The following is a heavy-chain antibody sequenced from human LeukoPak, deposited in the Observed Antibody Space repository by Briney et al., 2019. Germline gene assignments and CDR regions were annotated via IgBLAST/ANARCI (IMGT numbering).Heavy chain of an antibody. Sequence: GASVKVSCKASGYTFTSYYMHWVRQAPGQGLEWMGIINPSGGSTSYAQKFQGRVTMTRDTSTSTVYMELSSLRSEDTAVYYCARDWPYDFWSGYTYYYYMDVWGKGTTVTVSS. V-gene: IGHV1-46*01. CDR1: GYTFTSYY. CDR2: INPSGGST. CDR3: ARDWPYDFWSGYTYYYYMDV. D-gene: IGHD3-3*01. J-gene: IGHJ6*03.